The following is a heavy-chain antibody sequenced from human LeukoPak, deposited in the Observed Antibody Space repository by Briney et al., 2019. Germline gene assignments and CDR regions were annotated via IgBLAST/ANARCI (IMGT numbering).Heavy chain of an antibody. CDR1: GGSISSSNW. Sequence: SGTLSLTCAVSGGSISSSNWWSWVRQPPGKGLEWIGEIYHSGSTNYNPSLKSRVTISVDKSKNQFSLKLSSVTAADMAVYYCARVGRSSIWFGDRPAFDIWGQGTMVTVSS. CDR3: ARVGRSSIWFGDRPAFDI. CDR2: IYHSGST. D-gene: IGHD3-10*01. J-gene: IGHJ3*02. V-gene: IGHV4-4*02.